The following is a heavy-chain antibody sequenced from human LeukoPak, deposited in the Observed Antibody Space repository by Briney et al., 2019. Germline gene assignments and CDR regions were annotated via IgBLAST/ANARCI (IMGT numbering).Heavy chain of an antibody. CDR1: GFAFYNYW. V-gene: IGHV3-7*01. J-gene: IGHJ3*02. CDR3: ARDALDGYNYPDAFDI. Sequence: PGGSLRLSCTASGFAFYNYWMNWVRQAPGKGLEWVANINQDGNEKYYVDSVKGRFTISRDNAKNSLYLQMDSLRAEDTAVYYCARDALDGYNYPDAFDIWAKGQWSPSLQ. CDR2: INQDGNEK. D-gene: IGHD5-24*01.